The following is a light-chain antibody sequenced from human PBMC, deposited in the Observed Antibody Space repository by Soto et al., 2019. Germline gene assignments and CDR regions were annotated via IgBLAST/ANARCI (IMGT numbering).Light chain of an antibody. CDR3: QVWDSSSDHLI. CDR1: NIGSKS. J-gene: IGLJ2*01. CDR2: YDT. Sequence: SYELTQPPSVSVAPGKTARITCGGTNIGSKSVHWYQQKPGQAPVLVIYYDTDRPSGIPERFSGSNSGNTATLTISGVEAGDEADYYCQVWDSSSDHLIFGGGTKLTVL. V-gene: IGLV3-21*04.